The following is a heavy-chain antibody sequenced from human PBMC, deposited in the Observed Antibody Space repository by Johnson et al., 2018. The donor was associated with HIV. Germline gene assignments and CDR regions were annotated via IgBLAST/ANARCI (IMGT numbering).Heavy chain of an antibody. J-gene: IGHJ3*02. CDR3: AKGASGSQRRGAFHI. D-gene: IGHD1-26*01. CDR1: GFTFSNYG. Sequence: QVQLVESGGGLVQPGGSLRLSCAASGFTFSNYGMHWVRQAPGTGLEWVAFIRYDGRNKYFADPVKGRVTISRDNSKNTLYLQMNSLRAEDTAVYYCAKGASGSQRRGAFHIWGQGTMVTVSS. CDR2: IRYDGRNK. V-gene: IGHV3-30*02.